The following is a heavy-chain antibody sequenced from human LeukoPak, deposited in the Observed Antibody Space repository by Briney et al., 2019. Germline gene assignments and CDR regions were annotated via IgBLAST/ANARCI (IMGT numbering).Heavy chain of an antibody. J-gene: IGHJ5*02. Sequence: SETLSLTCTVSGASISSYYWGWIRQPPGKGLEWTGYIYNSGTTNSNPSLKSRVTISKDTSKNQFSLKLSSVTAADTAVYYCVRGQTYASGKFDPWGQGTLVTVSS. D-gene: IGHD3-10*01. CDR2: IYNSGTT. CDR3: VRGQTYASGKFDP. V-gene: IGHV4-59*01. CDR1: GASISSYY.